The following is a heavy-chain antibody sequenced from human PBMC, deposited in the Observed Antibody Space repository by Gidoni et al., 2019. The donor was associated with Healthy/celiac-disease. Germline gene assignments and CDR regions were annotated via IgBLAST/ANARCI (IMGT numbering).Heavy chain of an antibody. J-gene: IGHJ4*02. V-gene: IGHV3-23*01. CDR2: ISGSGGST. CDR1: GFTFSSYA. CDR3: AKDQTVAGSLEANQVAAAGPWVDY. Sequence: EVQLLESGGGLVQPGGSLRLSCAASGFTFSSYAMSWVRQAPGKGLEWVSAISGSGGSTYYADSVKGRFTISRDNSKNTLYLQMNSLRAEDTAVYYCAKDQTVAGSLEANQVAAAGPWVDYWGQGTLVTVSS. D-gene: IGHD6-13*01.